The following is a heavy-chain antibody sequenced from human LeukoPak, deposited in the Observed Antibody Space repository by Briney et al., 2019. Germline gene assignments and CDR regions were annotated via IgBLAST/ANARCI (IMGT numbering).Heavy chain of an antibody. V-gene: IGHV3-48*03. Sequence: SGGSLRLSCAASGFTFSSYEMNWVRQAPGKGLEWVSYISSSGSTIYYADSVKGRFTISRDNAKNSLYLQMNSLRAEDTAVYYCASGVVVTAIGSAFDYCGQGTLLTVSS. CDR2: ISSSGSTI. CDR1: GFTFSSYE. J-gene: IGHJ4*02. D-gene: IGHD2-21*02. CDR3: ASGVVVTAIGSAFDY.